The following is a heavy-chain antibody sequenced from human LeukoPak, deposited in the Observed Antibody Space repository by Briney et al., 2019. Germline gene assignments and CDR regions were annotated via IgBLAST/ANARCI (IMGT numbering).Heavy chain of an antibody. CDR3: ARDRNSNGWFDP. V-gene: IGHV4-59*01. J-gene: IGHJ5*02. D-gene: IGHD4-11*01. CDR2: IYYSGST. CDR1: GGSISSYY. Sequence: SETLSLTCTVSGGSISSYYWSWIRQLPGKGLEWIGYIYYSGSTNYNPSLKSRVTISVDTSKNQFSLKLSSVTAADTAVYYCARDRNSNGWFDPWGQGTLVTVSS.